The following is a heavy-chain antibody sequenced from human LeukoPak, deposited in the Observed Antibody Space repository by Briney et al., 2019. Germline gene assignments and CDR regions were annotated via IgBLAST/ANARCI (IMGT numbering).Heavy chain of an antibody. J-gene: IGHJ4*02. CDR3: ATSRYYDSSVPRFDY. D-gene: IGHD3-22*01. CDR1: GFTFSSYA. V-gene: IGHV3-30*01. CDR2: ISYDGSNK. Sequence: PGRSLRLSCAASGFTFSSYAMHWVRQAPGKGLEWVAVISYDGSNKYYADSVKGRFTISRDNSKKPLYLQMNSLRAEDTAVYYCATSRYYDSSVPRFDYWGQGTLVSVSS.